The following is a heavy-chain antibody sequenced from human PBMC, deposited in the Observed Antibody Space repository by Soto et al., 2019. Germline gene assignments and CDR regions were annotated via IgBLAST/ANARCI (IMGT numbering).Heavy chain of an antibody. Sequence: EVQLVESGGGLVQPAGSLRLSCAASGFTFSSYAMHWVRQAPGKGLEYVSPISSNAGSTYFANSVRGRFNISRDNAENTRYLQMGSLRAEDMAVYYCASQGSSSYYFDSWGQGTLVTVST. J-gene: IGHJ4*02. V-gene: IGHV3-64*01. CDR1: GFTFSSYA. CDR3: ASQGSSSYYFDS. CDR2: ISSNAGST. D-gene: IGHD2-2*01.